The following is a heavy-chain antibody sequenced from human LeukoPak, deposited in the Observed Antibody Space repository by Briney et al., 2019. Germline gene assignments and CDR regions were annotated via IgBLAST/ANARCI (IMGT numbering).Heavy chain of an antibody. CDR2: INHSGST. CDR3: AARPSYYYGRDF. D-gene: IGHD6-6*01. Sequence: PSETLSLTWAVSGGSFSGYYWSWIRQPPGKGLEWIGEINHSGSTNYNPSLKSRVTISVDTSKNQFSLKLSSVTAADTAVYYCAARPSYYYGRDFWGQGTTVTVSS. J-gene: IGHJ6*02. V-gene: IGHV4-34*01. CDR1: GGSFSGYY.